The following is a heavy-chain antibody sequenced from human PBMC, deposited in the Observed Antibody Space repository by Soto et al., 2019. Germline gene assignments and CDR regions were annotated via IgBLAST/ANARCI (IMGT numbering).Heavy chain of an antibody. CDR2: IKSKTDGGTT. Sequence: GGSLRLSCAASGFTFSNAWMSWVRQAPGKGLEWVGHIKSKTDGGTTDYAAPVKGRFTISRDDSKNTLYLQMNSLKTEDTAVYYCTTDAFRGYSSGWYGNYFDYWGQGTLVTVSS. CDR3: TTDAFRGYSSGWYGNYFDY. D-gene: IGHD6-19*01. V-gene: IGHV3-15*01. CDR1: GFTFSNAW. J-gene: IGHJ4*02.